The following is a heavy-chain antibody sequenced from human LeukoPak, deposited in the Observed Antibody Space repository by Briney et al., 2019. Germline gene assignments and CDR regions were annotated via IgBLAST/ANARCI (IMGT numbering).Heavy chain of an antibody. CDR2: ISGSGGST. V-gene: IGHV3-23*01. CDR1: GFTFSSYA. Sequence: PGGSLRLSCAASGFTFSSYAMSWVRQAPGKGLEWVSAISGSGGSTYYADSVKGRFTISRDNSKNTLYLQMNSLRAEDTAVHYCAKDPDQYSSSWYGPRFDNWGQGTLVTVSS. D-gene: IGHD6-13*01. CDR3: AKDPDQYSSSWYGPRFDN. J-gene: IGHJ4*02.